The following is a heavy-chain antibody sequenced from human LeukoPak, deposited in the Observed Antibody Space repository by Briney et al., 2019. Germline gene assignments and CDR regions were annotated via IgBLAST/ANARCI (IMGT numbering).Heavy chain of an antibody. V-gene: IGHV3-23*01. CDR1: GFTYSSYA. D-gene: IGHD2-15*01. Sequence: GGSLRLSCAASGFTYSSYAMSWVRQTPGKGLEWVSTISGSDGSTYYADSVKGRFTISRDNSKNTLYLQMNSLRAEDTAVYYCAKDSTSAWAAYYFDYWGQGTRVTVSS. CDR3: AKDSTSAWAAYYFDY. J-gene: IGHJ4*02. CDR2: ISGSDGST.